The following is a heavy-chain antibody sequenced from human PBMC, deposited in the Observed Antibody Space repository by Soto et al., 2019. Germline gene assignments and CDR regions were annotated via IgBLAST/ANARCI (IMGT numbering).Heavy chain of an antibody. CDR2: IYYSGST. J-gene: IGHJ4*02. Sequence: PSETLSLTCSVLGGSISSSSYYWGWIRQPPGKGLEWIGYIYYSGSTNYNPSLESRVTISVETSKNQISLNLIFVTAADTAVYYCAATPSYWGQGTLVTAPQ. V-gene: IGHV4-39*07. CDR3: AATPSY. CDR1: GGSISSSSYY.